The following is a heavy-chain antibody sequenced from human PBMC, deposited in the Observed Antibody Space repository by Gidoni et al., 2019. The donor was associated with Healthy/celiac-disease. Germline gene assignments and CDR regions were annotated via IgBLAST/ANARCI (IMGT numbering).Heavy chain of an antibody. V-gene: IGHV1-3*01. J-gene: IGHJ4*02. Sequence: QVQLVQSGAEVKKPGASVKVSCKASGYTFTSYAMHWVRQAPGQRLEWMGWINAGNGNTKYSQKFQGRVTITRDTSASTAYMELSSLRSEDTAVYYCASPHYDSSGYYYFDYWGQGTLVTVSS. D-gene: IGHD3-22*01. CDR3: ASPHYDSSGYYYFDY. CDR1: GYTFTSYA. CDR2: INAGNGNT.